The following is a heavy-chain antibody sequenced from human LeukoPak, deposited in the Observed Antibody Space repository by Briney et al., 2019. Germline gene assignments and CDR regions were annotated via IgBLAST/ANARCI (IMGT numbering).Heavy chain of an antibody. Sequence: GGSLRLSCAASGFTFSSYSMNWVRQAPGKGLEWVSSISSSSSYIYYADSVKGRFTISRDNAKSSLYLQMNSLRAEDTAVYYCARDRSITFGGVIAHWGQGTLVTVSS. J-gene: IGHJ4*02. CDR2: ISSSSSYI. CDR3: ARDRSITFGGVIAH. CDR1: GFTFSSYS. V-gene: IGHV3-21*01. D-gene: IGHD3-16*02.